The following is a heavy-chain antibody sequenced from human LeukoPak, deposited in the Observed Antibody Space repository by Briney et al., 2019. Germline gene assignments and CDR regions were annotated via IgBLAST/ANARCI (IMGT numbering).Heavy chain of an antibody. CDR2: IKQDGSEK. Sequence: GGSLRLSCAASGFTFSNYWMSWVRQAPGKGLEWVVNIKQDGSEKYYVDSGKGRFTISRDNGKNSLYLQMNSLRAEDTAVYYCARRGKYYDLWSDPGFDYWGQGTLVTVSS. D-gene: IGHD3-3*01. CDR3: ARRGKYYDLWSDPGFDY. J-gene: IGHJ4*02. CDR1: GFTFSNYW. V-gene: IGHV3-7*01.